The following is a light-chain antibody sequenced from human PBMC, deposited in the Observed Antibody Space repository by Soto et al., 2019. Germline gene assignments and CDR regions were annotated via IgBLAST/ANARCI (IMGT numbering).Light chain of an antibody. CDR2: WAS. CDR1: QSLLYTSSNKNS. J-gene: IGKJ3*01. Sequence: DIVMTQSPDSLAVSLGERATINCKSSQSLLYTSSNKNSLAWYQQRPGQPPKLLIYWASTRESGVPDRFTGSGSGTDFTLTISILQAEDVAVYYCQQYHRIPGTFGPGTKVDIK. V-gene: IGKV4-1*01. CDR3: QQYHRIPGT.